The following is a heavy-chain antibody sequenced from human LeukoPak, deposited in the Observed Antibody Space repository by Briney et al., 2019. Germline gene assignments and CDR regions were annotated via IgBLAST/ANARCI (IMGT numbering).Heavy chain of an antibody. CDR1: GGSISSSSYY. V-gene: IGHV4-39*01. CDR3: ARRPVYWYFDL. J-gene: IGHJ2*01. D-gene: IGHD2-8*01. CDR2: IYYSGST. Sequence: SETLSLTCTVSGGSISSSSYYWGWIRQPPGKGPEWVGRIYYSGSTHYNPSLESRVTISVDTSKNQFSLKLSSVTAADTAVYYCARRPVYWYFDLWGRGTLVTVSS.